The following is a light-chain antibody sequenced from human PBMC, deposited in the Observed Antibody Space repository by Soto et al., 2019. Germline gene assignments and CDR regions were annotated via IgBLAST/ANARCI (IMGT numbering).Light chain of an antibody. J-gene: IGKJ1*01. Sequence: EIVLTQSPGTLSLSPGERATLSCRASQSVSSSYLAWYQQKPGQAPRLLIYGASSSATGIPDRFSGSGSGTVFTLTISRLEPEDFAVYYCQQYGSSPQTFGQGTKVEIK. V-gene: IGKV3-20*01. CDR3: QQYGSSPQT. CDR1: QSVSSSY. CDR2: GAS.